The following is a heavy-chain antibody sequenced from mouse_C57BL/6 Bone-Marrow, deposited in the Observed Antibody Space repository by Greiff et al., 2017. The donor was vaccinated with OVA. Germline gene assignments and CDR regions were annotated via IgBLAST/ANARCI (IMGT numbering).Heavy chain of an antibody. J-gene: IGHJ3*01. V-gene: IGHV1-15*01. D-gene: IGHD1-1*01. CDR2: IDPETGGT. Sequence: VQLQQSGPELVKPGASVKIPCKASGYTFTDYEMHWVKQTPVHGLEWIGAIDPETGGTAYNQKFKGKAILTADKSSSTAYMELRSLTSEDAAVYYCTRPLCYGSPWFAYWGKGTLVTVSA. CDR3: TRPLCYGSPWFAY. CDR1: GYTFTDYE.